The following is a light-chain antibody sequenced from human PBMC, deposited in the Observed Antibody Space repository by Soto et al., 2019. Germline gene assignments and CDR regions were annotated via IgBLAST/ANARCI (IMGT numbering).Light chain of an antibody. CDR2: DAS. V-gene: IGKV1-5*01. J-gene: IGKJ1*01. CDR1: QSIRSW. CDR3: QQYNSYST. Sequence: DIQMAQSPSTLSASVGDRVTITCRASQSIRSWLAWYQQKPGKAPKLLIYDASSLESGVPSRFSGSGSGTEFPLTISSLQPDDFATYYCQQYNSYSTFGQGTKVDI.